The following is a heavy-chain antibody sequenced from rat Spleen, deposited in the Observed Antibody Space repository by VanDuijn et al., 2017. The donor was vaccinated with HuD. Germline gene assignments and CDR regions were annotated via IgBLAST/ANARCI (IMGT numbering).Heavy chain of an antibody. CDR2: INPGGGNI. V-gene: IGHV5-25*01. CDR1: GFTYSNFV. CDR3: TRGGYYRY. D-gene: IGHD1-1*01. Sequence: EVQLVESGGGLVQPGRSLKLSCAASGFTYSNFVMAWVRQAPTKDLEWVASINPGGGNIFYRDSVKGRFTIFRDNAKSTLHLQMNSLRSEDTATYYCTRGGYYRYWGQGVMVTVSS. J-gene: IGHJ2*01.